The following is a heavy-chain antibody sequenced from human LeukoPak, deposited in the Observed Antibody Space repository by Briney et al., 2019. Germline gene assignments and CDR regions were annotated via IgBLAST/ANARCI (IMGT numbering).Heavy chain of an antibody. D-gene: IGHD6-25*01. V-gene: IGHV2-70*12. CDR1: GFSLSTSGMC. Sequence: SGPTLVNPTQTLTLTCTFSGFSLSTSGMCVSWIRQPPGKALERLARIDWDDDKYYSTSLKTRLTISKDTSKNQVVLTMTNMDPVDTATYYCAHIRGSRYYIDYWGQGTLVTVSS. J-gene: IGHJ4*02. CDR3: AHIRGSRYYIDY. CDR2: IDWDDDK.